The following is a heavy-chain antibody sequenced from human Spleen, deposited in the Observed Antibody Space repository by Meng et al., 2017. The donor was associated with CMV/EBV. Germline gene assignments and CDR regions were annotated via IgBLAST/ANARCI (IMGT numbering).Heavy chain of an antibody. Sequence: GESLKISCAASGFTFSRYWMSWVRQAPGKGLEWVANINQDGSEKYYVDSVKGRFSISRDNAKNSLYLQMNGLSAEDTAVYYCVLEPDYWGQGTLVTVSS. CDR1: GFTFSRYW. D-gene: IGHD1-1*01. J-gene: IGHJ4*02. V-gene: IGHV3-7*01. CDR3: VLEPDY. CDR2: INQDGSEK.